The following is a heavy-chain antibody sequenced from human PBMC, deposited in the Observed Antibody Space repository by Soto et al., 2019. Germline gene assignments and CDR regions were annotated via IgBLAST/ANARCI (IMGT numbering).Heavy chain of an antibody. V-gene: IGHV3-23*01. CDR3: VKEGSGWYSRGCFDF. CDR1: GLTLSNFA. CDR2: VSDSGGST. J-gene: IGHJ3*01. Sequence: GGSLRLSCAASGLTLSNFAMNWVRQAPGKGLEWVSNVSDSGGSTYYADSVKGRFTISRDNSKNTLYLQMNSLRGRDTAIYYCVKEGSGWYSRGCFDFWGRGTMVTVSS. D-gene: IGHD6-19*01.